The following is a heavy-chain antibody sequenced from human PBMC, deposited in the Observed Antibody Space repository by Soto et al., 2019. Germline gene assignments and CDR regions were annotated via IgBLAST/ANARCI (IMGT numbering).Heavy chain of an antibody. V-gene: IGHV3-48*02. CDR1: GFTFSSYS. J-gene: IGHJ5*02. CDR2: ISSSSSTI. D-gene: IGHD4-17*01. CDR3: ARDRLMDYGDANWFDP. Sequence: EVQLVESGGGLVQPGGSLRLSCAASGFTFSSYSMNWVRQAPGKGLEWVSYISSSSSTIYYADSVKGRFTISRDNAKNSLYLQMNSLRDEDTAVYYCARDRLMDYGDANWFDPWGQGTLVTVSS.